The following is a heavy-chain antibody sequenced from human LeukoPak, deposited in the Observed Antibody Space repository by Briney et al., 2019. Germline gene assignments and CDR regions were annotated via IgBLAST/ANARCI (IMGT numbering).Heavy chain of an antibody. D-gene: IGHD6-6*01. Sequence: PGGSLRLSCKASGITFSNFEMNWVRQAPGKGLEWVSYISGSGSEKRYAESVKGRFTISRDNAKNSLYLQMDSLRVEDTAVYYCARDRDYSNSAPGYWGQGTLVTVSS. V-gene: IGHV3-48*03. CDR2: ISGSGSEK. J-gene: IGHJ4*02. CDR3: ARDRDYSNSAPGY. CDR1: GITFSNFE.